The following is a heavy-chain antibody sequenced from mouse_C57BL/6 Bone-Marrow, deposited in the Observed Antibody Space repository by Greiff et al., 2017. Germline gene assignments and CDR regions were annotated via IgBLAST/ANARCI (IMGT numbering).Heavy chain of an antibody. J-gene: IGHJ1*03. CDR3: ARKIAITTVVERDCDV. CDR1: GYTFTDYN. D-gene: IGHD1-1*01. CDR2: INPNNGGT. Sequence: VQLQQSGPELVKPGASVKMSCKASGYTFTDYNMHWVKQSHGKSLEWIGYINPNNGGTSYNQKFKGKATLTVNKSSSTAYMELRSLTSEDSAVYYCARKIAITTVVERDCDVWGTGTTVTVSS. V-gene: IGHV1-22*01.